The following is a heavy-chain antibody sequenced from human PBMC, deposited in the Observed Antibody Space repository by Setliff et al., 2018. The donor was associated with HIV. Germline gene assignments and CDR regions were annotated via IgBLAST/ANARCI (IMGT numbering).Heavy chain of an antibody. Sequence: GASVKVSCKASGYTFTNYYMHWVRQAPGQGLEWMGWINPNSGPTNYAQKFQGRVTMTRDTSISTAYMELSRLRSDDTAVYYCARTLPQYTNLFDYWGQGTLVTVSS. CDR3: ARTLPQYTNLFDY. CDR1: GYTFTNYY. J-gene: IGHJ4*02. D-gene: IGHD5-18*01. CDR2: INPNSGPT. V-gene: IGHV1-2*02.